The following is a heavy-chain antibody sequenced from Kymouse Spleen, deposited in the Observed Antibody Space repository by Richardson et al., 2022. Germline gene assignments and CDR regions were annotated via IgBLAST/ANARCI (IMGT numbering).Heavy chain of an antibody. D-gene: IGHD1-26*01. CDR1: GFTFDDYG. J-gene: IGHJ6*02. CDR2: INWNGGST. CDR3: ARDNGSYYVHYYYGMDV. V-gene: IGHV3-20*d01. Sequence: EVQLVESGGGVVRPGGSLRLSCAASGFTFDDYGMSWVRQAPGKGLEWVSGINWNGGSTGYADSVKGRFTISRDNAKNSLYLQMNSLRAEDTALYYCARDNGSYYVHYYYGMDVWGQGTTVTVSS.